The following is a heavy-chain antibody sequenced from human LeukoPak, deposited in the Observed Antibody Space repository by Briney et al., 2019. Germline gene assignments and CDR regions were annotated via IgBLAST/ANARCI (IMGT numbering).Heavy chain of an antibody. CDR1: GYIFSNYG. J-gene: IGHJ4*02. D-gene: IGHD2-2*02. Sequence: ASVKVSCKASGYIFSNYGISWVRQAPGQGLEWMGWISAYNGNTNYAQKLQDRVTMTADTSTSTAYMELRSLGSDDTSIYYCARCGPRYCLTTTCYTPPDYWGQGTLVTVSS. CDR2: ISAYNGNT. V-gene: IGHV1-18*01. CDR3: ARCGPRYCLTTTCYTPPDY.